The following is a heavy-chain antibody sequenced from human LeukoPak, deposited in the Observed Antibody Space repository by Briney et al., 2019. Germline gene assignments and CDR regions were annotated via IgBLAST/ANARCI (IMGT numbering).Heavy chain of an antibody. V-gene: IGHV3-30*04. CDR2: ISYDGSNK. D-gene: IGHD5-24*01. Sequence: GGSLRLSCAASGFTFSSYAMHWVRQAPGKGLEWVAVISYDGSNKYYADSVKGRVTISRDNSKNTLYLQMNSLRAEDTAVYYGARDIDGYKLISGMDVWGQGTTVTVSS. CDR3: ARDIDGYKLISGMDV. J-gene: IGHJ6*02. CDR1: GFTFSSYA.